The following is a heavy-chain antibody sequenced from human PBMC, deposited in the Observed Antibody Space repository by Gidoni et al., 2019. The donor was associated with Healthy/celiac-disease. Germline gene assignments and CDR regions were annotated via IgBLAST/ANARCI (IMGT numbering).Heavy chain of an antibody. V-gene: IGHV3-23*01. CDR1: GFTFSSYA. Sequence: EVQLLESGGGLVQPGGSLRLSCAASGFTFSSYAMSWVRQAPGKGLEWVSAISGSGGSTYYADSVKGRFTISRDNSKNTLYLQMNSLRAEDTALYYCAKPHTLIVVVVAPFDYWGQGTLVTVSS. D-gene: IGHD2-15*01. CDR2: ISGSGGST. J-gene: IGHJ4*02. CDR3: AKPHTLIVVVVAPFDY.